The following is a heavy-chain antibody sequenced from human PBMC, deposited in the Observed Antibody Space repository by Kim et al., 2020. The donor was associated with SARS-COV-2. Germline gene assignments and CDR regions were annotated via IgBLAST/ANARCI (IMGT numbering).Heavy chain of an antibody. V-gene: IGHV3-23*01. CDR3: VKGGCGSIWDL. Sequence: GGSLRLSCTTSGFTFTGYAMRWVRQAPGKGLEWVSSIDGTDGTTYFVASVKGWFIISRDTSKNTQYLQISPLRADDTAVYYCVKGGCGSIWDLCGQGPL. CDR2: IDGTDGTT. J-gene: IGHJ5*02. D-gene: IGHD2-15*01. CDR1: GFTFTGYA.